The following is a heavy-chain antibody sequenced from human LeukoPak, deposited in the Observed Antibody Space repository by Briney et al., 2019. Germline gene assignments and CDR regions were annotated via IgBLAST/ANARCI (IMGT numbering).Heavy chain of an antibody. CDR1: SGSISSGVYY. CDR2: IYYSGST. J-gene: IGHJ4*02. V-gene: IGHV4-31*03. CDR3: AGSRIGYSDSSGFFDS. Sequence: SQTLSLTCPVSSGSISSGVYYWSWIRQHPGKGPEWIGYIYYSGSTYYNPSLKSRVTISVDTSKNQFSLKLSSVTAADTAVYYCAGSRIGYSDSSGFFDSWGQGTLVTVSS. D-gene: IGHD3-22*01.